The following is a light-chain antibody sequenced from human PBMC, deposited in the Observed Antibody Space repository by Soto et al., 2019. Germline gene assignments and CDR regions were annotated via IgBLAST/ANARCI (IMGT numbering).Light chain of an antibody. Sequence: EIVLTQSPGTLSLSPGYRATLSCRASQSYGSSFLAWYQQKPGQAPRLLIYGASSRATGIPDRFSGSGSGTDLTLTISRLEPEDFAVYYCQHYETFGQGTKVDIK. V-gene: IGKV3-20*01. CDR3: QHYET. CDR2: GAS. CDR1: QSYGSSF. J-gene: IGKJ1*01.